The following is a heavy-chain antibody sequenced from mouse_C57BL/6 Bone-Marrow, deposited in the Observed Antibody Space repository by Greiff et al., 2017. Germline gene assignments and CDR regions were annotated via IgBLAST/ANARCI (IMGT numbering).Heavy chain of an antibody. V-gene: IGHV14-3*01. CDR2: IDPANGNT. CDR1: GFNIKNTY. Sequence: VQLQQSVAELVRPGASVKLSCTASGFNIKNTYMHWVKQRPEQGLEWIGRIDPANGNTKYAPKFQGKATITADTSSNTAYLQLSSLTSEDTAIYYCASITTVVATSYYCDYWGQGTTLTVSS. J-gene: IGHJ2*01. CDR3: ASITTVVATSYYCDY. D-gene: IGHD1-1*01.